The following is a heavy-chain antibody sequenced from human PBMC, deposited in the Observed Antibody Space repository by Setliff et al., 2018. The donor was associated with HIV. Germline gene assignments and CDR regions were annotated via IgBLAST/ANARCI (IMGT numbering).Heavy chain of an antibody. CDR1: GGTFSSYA. Sequence: SVKVSCKASGGTFSSYAISWVRQAPGQGLEWMGGIIPIFGTANYAQKFQGRVMITADESTSTAYMELSSLRSEDTAVYYCARDPGGYDSSGFDAVDIWGQGTMVTV. CDR3: ARDPGGYDSSGFDAVDI. CDR2: IIPIFGTA. V-gene: IGHV1-69*13. J-gene: IGHJ3*02. D-gene: IGHD3-22*01.